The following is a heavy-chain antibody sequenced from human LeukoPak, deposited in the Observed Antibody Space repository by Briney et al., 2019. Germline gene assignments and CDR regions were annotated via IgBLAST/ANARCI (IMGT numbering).Heavy chain of an antibody. CDR3: ARGRRYSYGYHAFDI. D-gene: IGHD5-18*01. J-gene: IGHJ3*02. V-gene: IGHV4-39*01. Sequence: PSETLSLTCTVSGGSISSSSYYWGWIRQPPGKGLEWIGSIYYSGSTYYNPSLKSRVTISVDTSKNQFSLKLSSVTAADTAVYYCARGRRYSYGYHAFDIWGQGTMVTVSS. CDR1: GGSISSSSYY. CDR2: IYYSGST.